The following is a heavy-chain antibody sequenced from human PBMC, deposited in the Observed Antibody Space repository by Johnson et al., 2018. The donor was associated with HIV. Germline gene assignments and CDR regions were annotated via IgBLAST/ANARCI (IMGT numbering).Heavy chain of an antibody. D-gene: IGHD1-26*01. V-gene: IGHV3-64*01. CDR2: IRSNGGST. CDR1: GFTFSDYY. CDR3: ARDSPRIVGVPDAFDI. Sequence: VQLVESGGGVVQPGRSLRLSCAASGFTFSDYYMSWMRQAPGPGLEYVSAIRSNGGSTYYANSVKGRFTISRDNSKNTLYLQMGSLRAEVMAVYYCARDSPRIVGVPDAFDIWGQGTMVTVSS. J-gene: IGHJ3*02.